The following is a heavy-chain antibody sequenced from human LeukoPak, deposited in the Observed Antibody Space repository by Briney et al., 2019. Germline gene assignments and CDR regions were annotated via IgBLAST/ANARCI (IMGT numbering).Heavy chain of an antibody. Sequence: SETLSLTCTVSGGSIRSYYWSWIRQPPGKGLEWIGYIYYSESANYNPSLKSRITISIDTSKNQFSLNLNSVTAADTAVYYCARGNYYDSSGYYWDAFDIWGQGTMVTVSS. J-gene: IGHJ3*02. CDR1: GGSIRSYY. D-gene: IGHD3-22*01. CDR3: ARGNYYDSSGYYWDAFDI. V-gene: IGHV4-59*12. CDR2: IYYSESA.